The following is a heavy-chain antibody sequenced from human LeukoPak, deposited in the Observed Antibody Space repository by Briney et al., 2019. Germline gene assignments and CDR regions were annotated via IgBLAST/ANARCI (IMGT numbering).Heavy chain of an antibody. CDR1: GFTFTSYW. D-gene: IGHD5-18*01. Sequence: GGSLRLSCAASGFTFTSYWMTWVRQAPGKGLEWVANVRQDGGATYYGDSVKGRFTISRDNSKNSLFLQMNSLRADDTAIYYCATSKDTAGRPYWGQGTLVTVSS. J-gene: IGHJ4*02. CDR2: VRQDGGAT. V-gene: IGHV3-7*01. CDR3: ATSKDTAGRPY.